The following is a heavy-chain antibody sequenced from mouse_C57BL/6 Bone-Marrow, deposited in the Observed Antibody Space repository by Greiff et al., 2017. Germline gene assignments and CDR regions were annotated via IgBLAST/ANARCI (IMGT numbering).Heavy chain of an antibody. CDR2: INSDGGST. V-gene: IGHV5-2*01. CDR3: ASYYYGSRNLFFAY. J-gene: IGHJ3*01. CDR1: EYEFPSHD. Sequence: EVKLVESGGGLVQPGESLKLSCESNEYEFPSHDMSWVRKTPEKRLELVAAINSDGGSTYYPDTMERRFIISRDNTKKTLYLQMSSLRSEDTALYYCASYYYGSRNLFFAYWGQGTLVTVSA. D-gene: IGHD1-1*01.